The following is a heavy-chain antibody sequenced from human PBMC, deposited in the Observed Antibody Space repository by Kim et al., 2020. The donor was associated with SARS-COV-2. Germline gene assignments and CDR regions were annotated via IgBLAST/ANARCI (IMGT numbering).Heavy chain of an antibody. D-gene: IGHD4-17*01. CDR2: T. V-gene: IGHV4-30-2*04. Sequence: TYSNPSLKSRVTISVDTSKIQFSLKLSSVTAADTAVYYCARDAPTVTVDYWGQGTLVTVSS. J-gene: IGHJ4*02. CDR3: ARDAPTVTVDY.